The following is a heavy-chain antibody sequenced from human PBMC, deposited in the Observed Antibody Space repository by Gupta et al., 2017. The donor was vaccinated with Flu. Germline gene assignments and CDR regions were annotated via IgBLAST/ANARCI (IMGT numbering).Heavy chain of an antibody. D-gene: IGHD6-6*01. CDR1: GYPFTGYY. CDR2: INPNSGGT. CDR3: ARDREYSSSSDPLQYYYYGMDV. J-gene: IGHJ6*02. V-gene: IGHV1-2*02. Sequence: QVQLVQSGAEVKKPGASVKVSCKASGYPFTGYYMHWVRQAPGQGLEWMGWINPNSGGTNYAQKFQDRVTMTRDTSISTAYMELSRLRSDDTAVYYCARDREYSSSSDPLQYYYYGMDVWGQGTTVTVSS.